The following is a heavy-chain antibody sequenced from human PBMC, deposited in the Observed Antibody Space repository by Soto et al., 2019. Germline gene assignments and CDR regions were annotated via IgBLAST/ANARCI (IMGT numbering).Heavy chain of an antibody. D-gene: IGHD5-12*01. Sequence: GGSLRLSCAASGFTFSGSAMHWVRQASGKGLEWVGRIRSKANSYATAYAASVKGRFTISRDDSKNTAYLQMNSLKTEDTAVYYCTRQAEWLRYADGMDVWGQGTTVTVSS. J-gene: IGHJ6*02. CDR2: IRSKANSYAT. CDR3: TRQAEWLRYADGMDV. V-gene: IGHV3-73*01. CDR1: GFTFSGSA.